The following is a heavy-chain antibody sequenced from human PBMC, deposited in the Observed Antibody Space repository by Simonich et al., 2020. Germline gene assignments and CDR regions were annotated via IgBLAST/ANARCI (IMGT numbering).Heavy chain of an antibody. CDR2: IKSKTDGRTT. V-gene: IGHV3-15*01. CDR3: TTGGFGGNWGSAPFDY. CDR1: GFTFSNAW. Sequence: EVQLVESGGGLVKPGGSLRLSCAASGFTFSNAWMSWGRQAPGEVLGWVGRIKSKTDGRTTDYAAPVKGRFTISRDDSKNTLYLQMNSLKTEDTAVYYCTTGGFGGNWGSAPFDYWGQGTLVTVSS. D-gene: IGHD7-27*01. J-gene: IGHJ4*02.